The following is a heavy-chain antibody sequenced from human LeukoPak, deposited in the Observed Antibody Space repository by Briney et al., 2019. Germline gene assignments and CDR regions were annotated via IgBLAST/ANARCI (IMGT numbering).Heavy chain of an antibody. CDR1: GFTFSSYS. J-gene: IGHJ6*03. V-gene: IGHV3-21*01. D-gene: IGHD2-2*03. Sequence: GGSLRLSCAASGFTFSSYSMNWVRQAPGKGLEWVSSISSSSSYIYYADSVKGRFTISRDNAKNSLYLQMNSLRAEDTAVYYCAKRGYCSSTSCFRGYYYMDVWGKGTTVTVSS. CDR2: ISSSSSYI. CDR3: AKRGYCSSTSCFRGYYYMDV.